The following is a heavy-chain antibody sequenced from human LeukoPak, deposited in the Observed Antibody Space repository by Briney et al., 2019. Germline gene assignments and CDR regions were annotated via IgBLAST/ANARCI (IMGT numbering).Heavy chain of an antibody. V-gene: IGHV3-7*01. Sequence: GGSLRLSCSASGFSFSDYWMSWVRQAPGKGLEWVANIKQGGRETDYVDSVKGRFTISRDDAKKSLYLQMNSLKAEDTAVYYCAGENPAGTGWTFDYWGQGILVTVSS. J-gene: IGHJ4*02. CDR3: AGENPAGTGWTFDY. CDR2: IKQGGRET. CDR1: GFSFSDYW. D-gene: IGHD6-19*01.